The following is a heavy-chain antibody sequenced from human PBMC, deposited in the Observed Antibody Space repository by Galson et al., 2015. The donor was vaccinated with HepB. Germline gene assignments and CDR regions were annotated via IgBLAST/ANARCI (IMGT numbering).Heavy chain of an antibody. V-gene: IGHV4-31*03. CDR3: ARVTMSYGDYVFDH. D-gene: IGHD4-17*01. J-gene: IGHJ5*02. CDR1: GGSISSRGYY. Sequence: LTCTVSGGSISSRGYYWSWIRQHPVKGLEWIGYIYYSGSTYYSPSLKSRIAISVDTSKNQFSLKLNSVTAADTAIYYCARVTMSYGDYVFDHWGQGTSVAVSS. CDR2: IYYSGST.